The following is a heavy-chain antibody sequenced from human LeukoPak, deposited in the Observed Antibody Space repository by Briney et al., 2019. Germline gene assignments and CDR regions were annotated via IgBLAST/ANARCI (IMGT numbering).Heavy chain of an antibody. Sequence: SVKVSCKASGGTFSSYAISWVRQAPGQGLEWMGRIIPIFGIANYAQKFQGRVTITADKSTSTAYMELSSLRSEDTAVYYCARGGIAARYGMDVWGQGTAVTVSS. CDR3: ARGGIAARYGMDV. J-gene: IGHJ6*02. CDR2: IIPIFGIA. D-gene: IGHD6-6*01. V-gene: IGHV1-69*04. CDR1: GGTFSSYA.